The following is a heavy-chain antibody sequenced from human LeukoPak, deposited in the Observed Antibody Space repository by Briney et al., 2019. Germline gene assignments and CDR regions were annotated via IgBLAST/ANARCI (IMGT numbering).Heavy chain of an antibody. J-gene: IGHJ4*02. D-gene: IGHD4-17*01. CDR3: ARVSYGDSKSVDY. CDR2: ISAYNGNT. V-gene: IGHV1-18*01. Sequence: ASVKVSCKAFGYTFRYDGISWVRQAPGQGLEWMGWISAYNGNTNYAQKLQGRVTMTTDTSTSTAYMELRSLRSDDTAVYYCARVSYGDSKSVDYWAREPWSPSPQ. CDR1: GYTFRYDG.